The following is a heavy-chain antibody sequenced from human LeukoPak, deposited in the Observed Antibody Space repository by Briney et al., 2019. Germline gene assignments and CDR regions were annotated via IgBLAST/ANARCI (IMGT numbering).Heavy chain of an antibody. CDR1: GFTFRSYG. CDR2: ISYDGSNK. D-gene: IGHD2-15*01. Sequence: GRSLRLSCAASGFTFRSYGMHWVRQAPGKGLEWVAVISYDGSNKYYADSVKGRFTISRDNSKSTLYLQMNSLRAEDTAVYYCARTFAAAHIDYWGQGTLVTVSS. J-gene: IGHJ4*02. CDR3: ARTFAAAHIDY. V-gene: IGHV3-30*03.